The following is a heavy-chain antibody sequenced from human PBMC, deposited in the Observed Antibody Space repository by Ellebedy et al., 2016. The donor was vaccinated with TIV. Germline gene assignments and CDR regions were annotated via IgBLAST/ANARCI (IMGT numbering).Heavy chain of an antibody. V-gene: IGHV3-74*01. Sequence: GGSLRLXCAASGFTFNNHWMHWVRQAPGKGLVWVARINFDGRVTNYGDSVKGRFTISRDNAKNSVYLQMNSLRVDDTAVYYCARVAMHYYDSSAYDTWGQGTLVTVSS. D-gene: IGHD3-22*01. CDR2: INFDGRVT. J-gene: IGHJ5*02. CDR1: GFTFNNHW. CDR3: ARVAMHYYDSSAYDT.